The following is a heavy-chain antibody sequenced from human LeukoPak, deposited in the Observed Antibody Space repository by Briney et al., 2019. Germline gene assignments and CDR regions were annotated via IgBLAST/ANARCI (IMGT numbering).Heavy chain of an antibody. D-gene: IGHD3-3*01. CDR2: INHSGST. CDR3: AREGPYYDFWSGYDWWFDP. CDR1: GGSFSGYY. Sequence: SETLSLTCAVYGGSFSGYYWSWIRQPPGKGLEWIGEINHSGSTNYNPSLKSRVTISVDTSKNQFSLKLSSVTAADTAAYYCAREGPYYDFWSGYDWWFDPWGQGTLVTVSS. J-gene: IGHJ5*02. V-gene: IGHV4-34*01.